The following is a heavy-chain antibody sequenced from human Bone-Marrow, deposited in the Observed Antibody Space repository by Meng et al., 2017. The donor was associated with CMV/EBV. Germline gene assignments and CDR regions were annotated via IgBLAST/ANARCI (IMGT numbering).Heavy chain of an antibody. CDR3: ARCALDYYDSSGYYYVGWDYFNY. Sequence: ESLKIPCAAPGFTFSSYSMNWVRQAPGKGLEWVANIKQDGSEKYYVDSVKGRFTISRDNAKNSLYLQMNSLRAEDTAVYYCARCALDYYDSSGYYYVGWDYFNYWGQGTLVTVSS. V-gene: IGHV3-7*01. CDR1: GFTFSSYS. D-gene: IGHD3-22*01. J-gene: IGHJ4*02. CDR2: IKQDGSEK.